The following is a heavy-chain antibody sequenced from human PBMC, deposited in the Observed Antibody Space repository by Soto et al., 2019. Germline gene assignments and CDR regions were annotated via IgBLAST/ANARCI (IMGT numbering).Heavy chain of an antibody. CDR1: GGSISSSSYF. CDR2: IYYSGSP. Sequence: QLQLQESGPGLVKPSETLSLTCTVSGGSISSSSYFWGWIRQPPGKGLEWIGSIYYSGSPYYNAPLKSRVTVSVDTSKNQFSLKLSSVTAADTAVYYCARHPSDFWFDPWGQGTLVTVSS. J-gene: IGHJ5*02. V-gene: IGHV4-39*01. CDR3: ARHPSDFWFDP. D-gene: IGHD2-21*02.